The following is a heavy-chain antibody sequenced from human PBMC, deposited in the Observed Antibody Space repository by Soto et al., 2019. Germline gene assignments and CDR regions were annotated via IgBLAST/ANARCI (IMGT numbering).Heavy chain of an antibody. CDR2: IIPILTTP. J-gene: IGHJ6*02. V-gene: IGHV1-69*13. Sequence: SVKVSCKASGGTFSIYGFSWVRQAPGQGPEWIGGIIPILTTPNYAQKFHGRVTIVADESTTTVYMELSSLKSEDTAVYYCATSVGIAPTGEDVMYVCGQGSSVTVS. CDR1: GGTFSIYG. D-gene: IGHD2-8*02. CDR3: ATSVGIAPTGEDVMYV.